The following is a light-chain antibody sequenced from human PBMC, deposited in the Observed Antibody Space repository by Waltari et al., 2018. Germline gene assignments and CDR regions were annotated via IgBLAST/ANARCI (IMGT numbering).Light chain of an antibody. CDR1: TLRNFY. Sequence: SSELAQDPAVSVALGQTVTITCRGDTLRNFYATWYQQKPGKAPLLVIYGQNNRPSVIPDRFSGSNAGTTASLTISETRAEDEADYYCNGRDISGNHVLFGGGTKLTV. CDR2: GQN. V-gene: IGLV3-19*01. J-gene: IGLJ3*02. CDR3: NGRDISGNHVL.